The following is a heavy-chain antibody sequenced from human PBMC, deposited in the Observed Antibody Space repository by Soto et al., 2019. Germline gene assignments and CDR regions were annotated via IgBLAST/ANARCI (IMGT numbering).Heavy chain of an antibody. CDR3: ARCYYDSSGYRIFDY. V-gene: IGHV4-31*03. Sequence: TSETLSLTSTVSGGSISSGGYYWSWIRQHPGKGLEWIGYIYYSGSTYYNPSLKSRVTISVDTSKNQFSLKLSSVTAADTAVYYCARCYYDSSGYRIFDYWGQGTLVTVSS. CDR2: IYYSGST. CDR1: GGSISSGGYY. J-gene: IGHJ4*02. D-gene: IGHD3-22*01.